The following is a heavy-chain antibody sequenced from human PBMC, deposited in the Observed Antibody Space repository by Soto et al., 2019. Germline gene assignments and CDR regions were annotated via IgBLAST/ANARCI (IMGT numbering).Heavy chain of an antibody. CDR3: ARGDDFDYYYGVDV. D-gene: IGHD3-16*01. CDR1: GGTFSSHA. J-gene: IGHJ6*02. CDR2: VTPLFGMA. Sequence: QVQLVQSGAEVKEPGSSVKVSCKASGGTFSSHAISWVRQAPGQGLEWMGGVTPLFGMANYAQKFQGRVTITADKFAATAYMELTSLTSADPAVYYCARGDDFDYYYGVDVWGQGTTVTVSS. V-gene: IGHV1-69*17.